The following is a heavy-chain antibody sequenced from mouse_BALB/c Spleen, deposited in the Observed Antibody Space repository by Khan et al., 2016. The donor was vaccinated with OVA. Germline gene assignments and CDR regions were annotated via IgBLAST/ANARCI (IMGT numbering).Heavy chain of an antibody. CDR1: GFSLNSYG. Sequence: VELVESGPGLVAPSQSLSITCTVSGFSLNSYGVHWVRQPPGKGLEWLGIIWAGGSTNYNSALKSRLSISKDNSKSQVFLTMNSLQTDDTAMYYCARDRGYDFEYFDYWGQGTTLTVSS. CDR3: ARDRGYDFEYFDY. V-gene: IGHV2-9*02. CDR2: IWAGGST. D-gene: IGHD2-4*01. J-gene: IGHJ2*01.